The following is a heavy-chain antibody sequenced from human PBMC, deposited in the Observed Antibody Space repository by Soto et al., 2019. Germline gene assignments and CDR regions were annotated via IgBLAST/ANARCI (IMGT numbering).Heavy chain of an antibody. CDR3: AKDVLRFLEWLAFYGMDV. V-gene: IGHV3-30*18. D-gene: IGHD3-3*01. CDR2: ISYDGSNK. J-gene: IGHJ6*02. Sequence: VAVISYDGSNKYYADSVKGRFTISRDNPKNTLYLQMNSLRAEDTAVYYCAKDVLRFLEWLAFYGMDVWGQGTTVTVSS.